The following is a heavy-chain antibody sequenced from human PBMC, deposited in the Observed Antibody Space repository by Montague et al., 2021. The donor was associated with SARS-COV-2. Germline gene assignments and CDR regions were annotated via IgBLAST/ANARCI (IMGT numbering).Heavy chain of an antibody. Sequence: SETLSLTCTVSGDSISSSSYNWGWIRQPPGNGLEWIGSVHYNGRTYYNPSLKSRVTIYVDTSKNQISLRLSSVTAADTAVYYFTRHVHMTWPEPSPGFDYWGQGTLVTVSS. CDR1: GDSISSSSYN. CDR3: TRHVHMTWPEPSPGFDY. J-gene: IGHJ4*02. CDR2: VHYNGRT. D-gene: IGHD1-1*01. V-gene: IGHV4-39*01.